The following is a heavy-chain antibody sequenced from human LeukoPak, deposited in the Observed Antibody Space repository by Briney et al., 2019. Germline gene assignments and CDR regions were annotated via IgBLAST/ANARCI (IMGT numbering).Heavy chain of an antibody. CDR2: INPKSGGT. J-gene: IGHJ4*02. V-gene: IGHV1-2*02. CDR3: ARDYDFWSKKDY. D-gene: IGHD3-3*01. CDR1: GYAFNGYY. Sequence: ALVKVSCKASGYAFNGYYIHWVRQAPGQGPEWMGWINPKSGGTDYAQKFQGRVTMTRDTSISTAYMELSRLRSDDTAVYYCARDYDFWSKKDYWGQGTLVTVSS.